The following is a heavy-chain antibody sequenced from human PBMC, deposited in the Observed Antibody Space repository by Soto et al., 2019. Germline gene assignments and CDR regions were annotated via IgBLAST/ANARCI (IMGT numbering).Heavy chain of an antibody. CDR3: XSPHYCSGGSCYGDYFDY. CDR2: IIPIFGTA. V-gene: IGHV1-69*12. Sequence: QVQLVQSGAEVKKPGSSVKVSCKASGGTFSSYAISWVXXXPXXGLEWMGXIIPIFGTANYAQKFQGRVTITADESTSTAYXXLSSLRSXXXXVYXXXSPHYCSGGSCYGDYFDYWGQGTLVTVSS. J-gene: IGHJ4*02. D-gene: IGHD2-15*01. CDR1: GGTFSSYA.